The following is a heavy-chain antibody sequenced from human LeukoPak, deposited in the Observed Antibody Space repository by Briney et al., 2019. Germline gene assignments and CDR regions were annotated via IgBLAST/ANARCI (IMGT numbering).Heavy chain of an antibody. J-gene: IGHJ4*02. V-gene: IGHV4-34*01. CDR3: ASLPAAENYFDY. CDR2: INHSGST. D-gene: IGHD2-2*01. Sequence: SETLSLTCAVYGGSFSGYYWSWIRQPPGKGLEWIGEINHSGSTNYNPSLKGRVTISVDTSKNQFSLKLSSVTAADTAVYYCASLPAAENYFDYWGQGTLVTVSS. CDR1: GGSFSGYY.